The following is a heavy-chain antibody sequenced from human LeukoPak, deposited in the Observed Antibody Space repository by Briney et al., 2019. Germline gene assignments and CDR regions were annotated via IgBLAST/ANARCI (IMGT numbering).Heavy chain of an antibody. CDR3: ASPGYSSGWYVNY. V-gene: IGHV4-39*01. Sequence: PSETLSLTCTVSGGSISSSSYYWGWIRQPPGKGLEWIGSIYYSGSTYYNPSLKSRATISVDTSKNQFSLKLSSVTAADTAVYYCASPGYSSGWYVNYWGQGTLVTVSS. CDR1: GGSISSSSYY. D-gene: IGHD6-19*01. CDR2: IYYSGST. J-gene: IGHJ4*02.